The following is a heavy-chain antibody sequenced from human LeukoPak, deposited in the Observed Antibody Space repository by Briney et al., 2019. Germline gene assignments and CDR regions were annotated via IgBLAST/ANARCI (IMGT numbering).Heavy chain of an antibody. D-gene: IGHD4-17*01. V-gene: IGHV3-9*01. CDR3: AKFGATVTLHWYFDL. J-gene: IGHJ2*01. CDR2: ISWNSGSI. Sequence: PGGSLRLSCAASGFTFSSYAMSWVRQAPGKGLEWVSGISWNSGSIGYADSVKGRFTISRDNAKNSLYPQMNSLRAEDTALYYCAKFGATVTLHWYFDLWGRGTLVTVSS. CDR1: GFTFSSYA.